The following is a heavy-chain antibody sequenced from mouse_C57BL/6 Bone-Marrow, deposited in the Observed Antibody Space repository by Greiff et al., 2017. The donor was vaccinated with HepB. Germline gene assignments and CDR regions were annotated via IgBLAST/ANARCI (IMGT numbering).Heavy chain of an antibody. CDR3: AKKWGYYYGSSYVGYFDV. Sequence: VKLQESGPGLVQPSQSLSITCTVSGFSLTSYGVHWVRQSPGKGLEWLGVIWRGGSTDYNAAFMSRLSITKDNSKSQVFFKMNSLQADDTAIYYCAKKWGYYYGSSYVGYFDVWGTGTTVTVSS. CDR1: GFSLTSYG. J-gene: IGHJ1*03. V-gene: IGHV2-5*01. D-gene: IGHD1-1*01. CDR2: IWRGGST.